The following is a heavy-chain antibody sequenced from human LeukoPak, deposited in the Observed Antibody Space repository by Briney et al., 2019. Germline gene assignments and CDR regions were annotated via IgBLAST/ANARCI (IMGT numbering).Heavy chain of an antibody. CDR2: ISYDGSNK. J-gene: IGHJ3*02. CDR3: AKDWSGHDAFDI. V-gene: IGHV3-30*18. CDR1: GFTFSSYG. Sequence: PGGSLRLSCAASGFTFSSYGMHWVREAPGKGLEWVAVISYDGSNKYYADSVKGRFTISRDNSKNTPYLQMNSLRAEDTAVYYCAKDWSGHDAFDIWGQGTMVTVSS. D-gene: IGHD3-3*01.